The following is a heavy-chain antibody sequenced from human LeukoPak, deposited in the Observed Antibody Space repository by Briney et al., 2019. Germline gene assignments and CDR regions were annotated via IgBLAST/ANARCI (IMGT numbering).Heavy chain of an antibody. CDR1: GFTFSSYA. Sequence: GGSLRLSCAASGFTFSSYAMSWVRQAPGKGLEWVSFIYSGGNTYYADSVKGRFTISRDNSKNTVHLQMNSLRAEDTAMYYCARRAGDYSHPYDYWGQGTLVTVSS. J-gene: IGHJ4*02. CDR3: ARRAGDYSHPYDY. D-gene: IGHD3-22*01. CDR2: IYSGGNT. V-gene: IGHV3-53*01.